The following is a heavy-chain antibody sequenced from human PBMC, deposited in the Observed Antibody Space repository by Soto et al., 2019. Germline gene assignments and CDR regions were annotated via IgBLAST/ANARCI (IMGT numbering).Heavy chain of an antibody. CDR2: ISAYNGNT. CDR1: GYTFTSYG. V-gene: IGHV1-18*01. CDR3: ARGFDIVVVPAATNYYYYGMDV. J-gene: IGHJ6*02. D-gene: IGHD2-2*01. Sequence: ASVKVSCKASGYTFTSYGISWVLQAPGQGLEWMGWISAYNGNTNYAQKLQGRVTMTTDTSTSTAYMELRSLRSDDTAVYYCARGFDIVVVPAATNYYYYGMDVWGQGTTVTVSS.